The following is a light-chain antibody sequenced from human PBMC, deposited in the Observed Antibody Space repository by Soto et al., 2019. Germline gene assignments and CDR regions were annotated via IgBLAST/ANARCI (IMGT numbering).Light chain of an antibody. CDR3: HQRQSWPRT. Sequence: EIVLTQSPATLSSFPGDRVTLSCRASQSINTRLAWYQHRPGQAPRLLIYQTSLRAAGIPARFSASGSGTDFNLTISDVQPEDFALYYCHQRQSWPRTFGQGTKVDI. CDR1: QSINTR. J-gene: IGKJ1*01. V-gene: IGKV3-11*01. CDR2: QTS.